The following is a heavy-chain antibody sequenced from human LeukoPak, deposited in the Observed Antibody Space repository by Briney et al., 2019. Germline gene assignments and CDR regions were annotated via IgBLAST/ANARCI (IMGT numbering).Heavy chain of an antibody. Sequence: ASETLSLTCTVSGGSFSRGGYYWSWIRQHPGKGLQWVGYIHYSGSTYYNPSLKSRVTISVDTAKNQFSLKLSSVTAADTAVYYCARVGCSSTSCYAFDTWGQGTVVTVSS. CDR2: IHYSGST. J-gene: IGHJ3*02. V-gene: IGHV4-31*03. CDR3: ARVGCSSTSCYAFDT. D-gene: IGHD2-2*01. CDR1: GGSFSRGGYY.